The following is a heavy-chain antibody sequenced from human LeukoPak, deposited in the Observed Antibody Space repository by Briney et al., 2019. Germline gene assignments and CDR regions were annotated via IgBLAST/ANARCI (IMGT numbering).Heavy chain of an antibody. Sequence: GGSLRLSCAASGFTFSSHWMHWVRQGPGQGLVWVSRINPDGSTINYADSVKGRFTISRDNAKNTLFLQVNSLRAEDTAVYFCVRALMGTEDYWGQGTLVTVSS. CDR3: VRALMGTEDY. V-gene: IGHV3-74*01. D-gene: IGHD2-8*01. CDR1: GFTFSSHW. CDR2: INPDGSTI. J-gene: IGHJ4*02.